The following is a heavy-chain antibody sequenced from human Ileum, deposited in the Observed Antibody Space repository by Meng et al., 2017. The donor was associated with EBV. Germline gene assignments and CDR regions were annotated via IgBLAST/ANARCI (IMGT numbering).Heavy chain of an antibody. CDR2: IYHSGAT. V-gene: IGHV4-4*02. CDR1: GVSVNGHPW. Sequence: QLQGQVTGPGLVKPSGAGSLTCTVSGVSVNGHPWWSWVRQPPGEGLEWIGQIYHSGATNYNPSLKSRVTISVDTSENQFSLELNSVTAADTAVYYCARIPYGDIYSAYFDYWSPGTLVTVSS. J-gene: IGHJ4*02. D-gene: IGHD2-21*02. CDR3: ARIPYGDIYSAYFDY.